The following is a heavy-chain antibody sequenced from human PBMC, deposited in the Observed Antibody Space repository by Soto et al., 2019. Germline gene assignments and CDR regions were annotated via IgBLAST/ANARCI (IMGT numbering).Heavy chain of an antibody. V-gene: IGHV1-18*04. Sequence: ASVKVSCKASGYTFTSYGISWVRQAPGQGLEWMGWISAYNGNTNYAQKLQGRVTMTTDTSTSTAYMELRSLRSDDTAVYYCARYIVVVPAAIALYYYYGMDVWGKGPTVTVSS. CDR2: ISAYNGNT. CDR3: ARYIVVVPAAIALYYYYGMDV. J-gene: IGHJ6*04. CDR1: GYTFTSYG. D-gene: IGHD2-2*01.